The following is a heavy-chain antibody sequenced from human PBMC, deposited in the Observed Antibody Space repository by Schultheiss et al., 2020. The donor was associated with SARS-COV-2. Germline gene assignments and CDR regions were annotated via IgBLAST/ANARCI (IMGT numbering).Heavy chain of an antibody. D-gene: IGHD1-26*01. CDR1: GYTFTSYG. CDR3: ARANEVELPIAY. V-gene: IGHV1-69*13. Sequence: SVKVSCKASGYTFTSYGISWVRQAPGQGLVWMGQIIPFFDAPDYAQNFQGRVTITADESTSTAYMELSSLRSEDTAVYYCARANEVELPIAYWGQGTLVTVSS. J-gene: IGHJ4*02. CDR2: IIPFFDAP.